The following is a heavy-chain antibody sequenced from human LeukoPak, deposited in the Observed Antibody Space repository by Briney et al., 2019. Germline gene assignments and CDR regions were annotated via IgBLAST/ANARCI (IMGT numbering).Heavy chain of an antibody. CDR3: AKGALYYYYYMDV. CDR1: GFTFSSYG. Sequence: GGSLRLSCAASGFTFSSYGMHWVRQAPGKGLEWVAVIWYDGSNKYYADSVKGRFTISRDNSKNTLYLQMNSLRAEDTAVYYCAKGALYYYYYMDVWGKGTTVTVSS. CDR2: IWYDGSNK. J-gene: IGHJ6*03. V-gene: IGHV3-33*06.